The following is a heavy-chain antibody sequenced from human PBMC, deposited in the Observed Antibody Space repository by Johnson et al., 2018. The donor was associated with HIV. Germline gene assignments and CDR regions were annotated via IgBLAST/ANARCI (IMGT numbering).Heavy chain of an antibody. Sequence: VQLVESGGCVVQPGGSLRLSCTASGFTFSDFRMSWVRQAPGKGLEWVAVISYDGSNGNYAESVKGRFTISRDNSKNTLNLQMSSLRAEDTAVYYCAREIAVAEAATLTSGILDIWGQGTMVTVSS. D-gene: IGHD2-15*01. CDR3: AREIAVAEAATLTSGILDI. V-gene: IGHV3-30*03. J-gene: IGHJ3*02. CDR1: GFTFSDFR. CDR2: ISYDGSNG.